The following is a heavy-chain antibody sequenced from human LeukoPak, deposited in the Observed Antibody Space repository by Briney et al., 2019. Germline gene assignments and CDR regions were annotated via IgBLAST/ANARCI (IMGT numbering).Heavy chain of an antibody. V-gene: IGHV3-23*01. CDR1: GVTFSAYA. Sequence: GGSLRLSCTASGVTFSAYARMWVRQAPGKGPEWVSAIRGGGGSAFYADSVKGRFTISRDNSKYTLFLQMNSLRAEDTAVYYCARDPNGDYIGAFDMWGPGTMVTVSS. J-gene: IGHJ3*02. D-gene: IGHD4-17*01. CDR2: IRGGGGSA. CDR3: ARDPNGDYIGAFDM.